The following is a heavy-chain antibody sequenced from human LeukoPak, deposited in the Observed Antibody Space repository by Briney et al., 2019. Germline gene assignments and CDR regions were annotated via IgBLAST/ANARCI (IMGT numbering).Heavy chain of an antibody. Sequence: ASVKVSCKASGCTFIGYGVSWVRQAPGQGLEWMGWINPYNDDTHYAQNLQGRVTMTTDTSTNTAFMELRSLISDDTAVYYCARRVQPSLRYCSGSSCYKESWFDPWGQGTLVTVSS. D-gene: IGHD2-15*01. CDR3: ARRVQPSLRYCSGSSCYKESWFDP. CDR2: INPYNDDT. J-gene: IGHJ5*02. V-gene: IGHV1-18*01. CDR1: GCTFIGYG.